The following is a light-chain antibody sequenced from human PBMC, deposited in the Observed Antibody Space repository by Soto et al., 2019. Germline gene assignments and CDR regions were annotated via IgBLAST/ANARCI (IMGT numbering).Light chain of an antibody. Sequence: EIVLTQSPATLSLSPGERATLSCRASQSVSSYLAWYQQKPGQAPRLLIYDASNRATGIPARFSGSGSGTDFTLTISSLKPEDFAVYYCQHRSNWPPYTCGQGTKLEIK. CDR2: DAS. J-gene: IGKJ2*01. CDR1: QSVSSY. V-gene: IGKV3-11*01. CDR3: QHRSNWPPYT.